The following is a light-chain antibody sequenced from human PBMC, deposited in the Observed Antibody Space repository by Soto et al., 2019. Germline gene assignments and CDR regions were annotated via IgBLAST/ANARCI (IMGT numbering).Light chain of an antibody. CDR2: LNSDGSH. V-gene: IGLV4-69*01. CDR1: SGHSSNA. CDR3: QTWGTGIWV. J-gene: IGLJ3*02. Sequence: QLVLTQPPSASASLGASVKLTCTLSSGHSSNAIAWHQQQPEKGPRFLMKLNSDGSHNKGDGIPDRFSGSSSGAERYLTISSLQSEDEADYYCQTWGTGIWVFGGGTKLTVL.